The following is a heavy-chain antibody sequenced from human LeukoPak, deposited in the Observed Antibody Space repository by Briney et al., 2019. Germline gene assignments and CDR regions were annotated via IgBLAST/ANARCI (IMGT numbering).Heavy chain of an antibody. CDR1: GYTFTSYY. V-gene: IGHV1-46*01. D-gene: IGHD3-3*01. CDR3: ARDLITIFGVVIIEGDY. Sequence: ASVKVSCKASGYTFTSYYMHWVRQAPGQGLEWMGIINPSGGSTSYAQKFQGRVTMTRDTSTSTVYMELSRLRSDDTAVYYCARDLITIFGVVIIEGDYWGQGTLVTVSS. CDR2: INPSGGST. J-gene: IGHJ4*02.